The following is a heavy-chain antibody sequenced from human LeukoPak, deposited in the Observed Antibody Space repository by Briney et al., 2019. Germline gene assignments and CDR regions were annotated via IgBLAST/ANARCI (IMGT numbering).Heavy chain of an antibody. V-gene: IGHV3-48*04. CDR1: GITFSSYW. D-gene: IGHD3-9*01. Sequence: GGSLRLSCAASGITFSSYWMHWVRQAPGKGLEWVSYISSSGSTIYYADSVKGRFTISRDNAKNSLYLQMNSLRAEDTAVYYCARDAGDILTGYFSYYFDYWSQGTLVTVSS. J-gene: IGHJ4*02. CDR3: ARDAGDILTGYFSYYFDY. CDR2: ISSSGSTI.